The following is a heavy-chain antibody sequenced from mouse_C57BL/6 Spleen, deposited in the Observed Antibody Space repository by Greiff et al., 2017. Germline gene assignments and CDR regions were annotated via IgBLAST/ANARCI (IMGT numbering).Heavy chain of an antibody. CDR2: IDPSDSDT. CDR3: ARSDYNEFAY. Sequence: QVQLQQPGAELVRPGSSVKLSCKASGYTFTSYWMHWVKQRPIQGLEWIGNIDPSDSDTHYNQKFKDKATLTVDKSSSTAYMQLSGLTSEDSAVYYSARSDYNEFAYWGKGILVTVAA. V-gene: IGHV1-52*01. D-gene: IGHD1-3*01. J-gene: IGHJ3*01. CDR1: GYTFTSYW.